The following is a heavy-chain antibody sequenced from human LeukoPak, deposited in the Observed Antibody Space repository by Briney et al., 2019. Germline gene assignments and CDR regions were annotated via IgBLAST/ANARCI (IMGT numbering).Heavy chain of an antibody. CDR1: GYSFTSSW. Sequence: GESLKISCKGSGYSFTSSWIGWVRQMPGKGLEWMGIIYPGDSDTRYSRSFQGQVTISADKSISTAYLQWSSLKASDTAMYYCARHFGYCSGGSCTGAFDIWGQGTMVTVSS. J-gene: IGHJ3*02. V-gene: IGHV5-51*01. CDR3: ARHFGYCSGGSCTGAFDI. D-gene: IGHD2-15*01. CDR2: IYPGDSDT.